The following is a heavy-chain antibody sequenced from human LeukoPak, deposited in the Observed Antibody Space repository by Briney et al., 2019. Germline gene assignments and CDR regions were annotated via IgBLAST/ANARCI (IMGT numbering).Heavy chain of an antibody. Sequence: PGGSLRLSCAASGFTFSDYYMSWIRQAPGKGLEWVSYISSSGSTIYYADSVKGRFTISRDNSKNTLYLQMNSLRAEDTAVYYCAKAGYSSSWYYEGNWFDPWGQGTLVTVSS. V-gene: IGHV3-11*01. D-gene: IGHD6-13*01. CDR2: ISSSGSTI. CDR1: GFTFSDYY. CDR3: AKAGYSSSWYYEGNWFDP. J-gene: IGHJ5*02.